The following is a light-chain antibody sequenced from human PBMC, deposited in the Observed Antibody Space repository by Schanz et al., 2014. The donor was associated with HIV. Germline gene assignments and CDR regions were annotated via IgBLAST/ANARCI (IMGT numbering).Light chain of an antibody. V-gene: IGLV1-47*01. CDR3: QSFDSSLNGVV. CDR1: SSNIGSNY. CDR2: RNN. J-gene: IGLJ3*02. Sequence: QSVLTQPPSASGTPGQRVTISCSGSSSNIGSNYVYWYQQFPGTAPKLLIYRNNLRPSGVPDRFSGSKSGTSASLAISGLRSADEADYFCQSFDSSLNGVVFGGGTKLTVL.